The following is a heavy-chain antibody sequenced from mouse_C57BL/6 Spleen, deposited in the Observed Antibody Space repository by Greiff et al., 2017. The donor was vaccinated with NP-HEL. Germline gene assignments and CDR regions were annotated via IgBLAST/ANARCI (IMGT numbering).Heavy chain of an antibody. CDR1: GYTFTSYW. CDR3: ARKVFYDYDGDY. J-gene: IGHJ2*01. V-gene: IGHV1-50*01. D-gene: IGHD2-4*01. CDR2: IDPSDSYT. Sequence: VHLQQSGAELVKPGASVKLSCKASGYTFTSYWMQWVKQRPGQGLEWIGEIDPSDSYTNYNQKFKGKATLTVDTSSSTAYMQLSSLTSEDSAVYYCARKVFYDYDGDYWGQGTTLTVSS.